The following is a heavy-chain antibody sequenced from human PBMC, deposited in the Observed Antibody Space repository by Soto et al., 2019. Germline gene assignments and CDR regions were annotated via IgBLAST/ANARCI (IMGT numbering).Heavy chain of an antibody. Sequence: PSETLSLTCAVSGGSINSRYWWSWVRQSPGKGLEWIGEIYHIGSTNYNPSLKSRVTISVDKSKNQFSLNLSSVTAADTAVYYCARDQNGSGNYYTRYFDYWGQGTLVTVSS. D-gene: IGHD3-10*01. CDR2: IYHIGST. J-gene: IGHJ4*02. CDR3: ARDQNGSGNYYTRYFDY. CDR1: GGSINSRYW. V-gene: IGHV4-4*02.